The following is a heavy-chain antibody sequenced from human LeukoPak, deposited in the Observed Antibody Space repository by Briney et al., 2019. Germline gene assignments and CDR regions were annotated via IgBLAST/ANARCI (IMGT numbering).Heavy chain of an antibody. CDR2: IFGSGGSA. Sequence: GGSLRLSCAASGFTFSSYAMYWVRQAPGKGLEWVSGIFGSGGSAHYADSVKGRFTISRDNSKNRVYLEMNSQRADDTAVYYCAKTTTGYSSGRYPGWPVDYWGQETLVTVSS. J-gene: IGHJ4*02. CDR3: AKTTTGYSSGRYPGWPVDY. V-gene: IGHV3-23*01. CDR1: GFTFSSYA. D-gene: IGHD6-19*01.